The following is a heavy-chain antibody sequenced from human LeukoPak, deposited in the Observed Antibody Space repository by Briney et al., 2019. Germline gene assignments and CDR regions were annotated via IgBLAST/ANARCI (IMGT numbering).Heavy chain of an antibody. D-gene: IGHD3-9*01. CDR3: ARRMENYDVLNMDAFDI. Sequence: SETLSLTCAVYGGSFSGYYWSWIRQPPGKGLEWIGEINHSGSTNYNPSLKRRVTISLDTSKNQFSLKLSSVTAADAAVYYCARRMENYDVLNMDAFDIWGHGTRVTVSS. J-gene: IGHJ3*02. CDR2: INHSGST. V-gene: IGHV4-34*01. CDR1: GGSFSGYY.